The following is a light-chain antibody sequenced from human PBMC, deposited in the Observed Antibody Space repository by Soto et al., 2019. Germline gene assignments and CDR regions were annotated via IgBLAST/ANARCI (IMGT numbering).Light chain of an antibody. CDR2: KAS. Sequence: DIQMTQSPSTLSASVGDRVTITCRASQSIWELLAWYQQKPGKAPKLLIYKASTLESGVPSRFRGSGSGTYFALIITSLQPDDFATYYCHQYNSYSPEWTFGQGTKVDI. CDR1: QSIWEL. V-gene: IGKV1-5*03. J-gene: IGKJ1*01. CDR3: HQYNSYSPEWT.